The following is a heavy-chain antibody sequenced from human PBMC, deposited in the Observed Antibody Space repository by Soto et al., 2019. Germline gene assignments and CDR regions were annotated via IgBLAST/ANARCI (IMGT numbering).Heavy chain of an antibody. D-gene: IGHD6-13*01. CDR3: ASLTGYSSSWYLGYFDY. V-gene: IGHV3-33*01. CDR1: GFTFSSYG. CDR2: IWYDGSNK. Sequence: GWSLRLSCAASGFTFSSYGMHWVRRAPGKGLEWVAVIWYDGSNKYYADSVKGRFTISRDNSKNTLYLQMNSLRAEDTAVYYCASLTGYSSSWYLGYFDYWGQGTLVTASS. J-gene: IGHJ4*02.